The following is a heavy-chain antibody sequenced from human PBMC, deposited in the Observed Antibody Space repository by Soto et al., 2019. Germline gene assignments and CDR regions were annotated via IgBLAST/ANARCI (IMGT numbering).Heavy chain of an antibody. Sequence: GGSLRLSCAASGFTFSSYSMNWVRQAPGKGLEWVSSISSSSSYIYYADSVKGRFTISRDNAKNSLYLQMNSLRAEDTAVYYCARTRQLLGDVNWFDPWGQGTLVTVSS. J-gene: IGHJ5*02. CDR1: GFTFSSYS. D-gene: IGHD2-2*01. V-gene: IGHV3-21*01. CDR2: ISSSSSYI. CDR3: ARTRQLLGDVNWFDP.